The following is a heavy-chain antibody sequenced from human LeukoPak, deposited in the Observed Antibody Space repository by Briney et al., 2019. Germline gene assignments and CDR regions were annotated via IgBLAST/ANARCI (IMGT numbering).Heavy chain of an antibody. Sequence: TSETLSLTCAVYGGSFSGYYWSWIRQPPGKGLEWIGEINHSGSTNYNPSLKSRVTISVGTSKNQFSLKLSSVTAADTAVYYCARGSRGGYSYGLNWFDPWGQGTLVTVSS. D-gene: IGHD5-18*01. J-gene: IGHJ5*02. V-gene: IGHV4-34*01. CDR3: ARGSRGGYSYGLNWFDP. CDR2: INHSGST. CDR1: GGSFSGYY.